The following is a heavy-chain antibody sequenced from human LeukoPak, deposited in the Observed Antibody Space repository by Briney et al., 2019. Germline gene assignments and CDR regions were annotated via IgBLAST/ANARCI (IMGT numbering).Heavy chain of an antibody. Sequence: SETLSLTCAVSGGSISSGGYSWSWIRQPPGKGLEWIGYIYHSGSTYYNPSLKSRVTISVDRSKNQFSLKLSSVTAADTAVYYCARERRYSSGWYFDYWSQGTLVTVSS. J-gene: IGHJ4*02. V-gene: IGHV4-30-2*01. D-gene: IGHD6-19*01. CDR1: GGSISSGGYS. CDR2: IYHSGST. CDR3: ARERRYSSGWYFDY.